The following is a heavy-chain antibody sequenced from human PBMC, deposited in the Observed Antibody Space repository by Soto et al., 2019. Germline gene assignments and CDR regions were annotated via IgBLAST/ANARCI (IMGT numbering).Heavy chain of an antibody. Sequence: PGGSLRLSCAASGFTFSSYGMHWVRQAPGKGLEWVSVIRYSGSSTYYADSVKGRFTISRDNSKNTLYLQMNSLRAEDTAVYYCAKGFYPGTYFDYWGQGTLVTVSS. CDR1: GFTFSSYG. CDR3: AKGFYPGTYFDY. D-gene: IGHD1-1*01. V-gene: IGHV3-23*01. CDR2: IRYSGSST. J-gene: IGHJ4*02.